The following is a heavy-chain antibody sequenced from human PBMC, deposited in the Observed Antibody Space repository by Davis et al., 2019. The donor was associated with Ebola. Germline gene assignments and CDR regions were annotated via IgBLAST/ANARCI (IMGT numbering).Heavy chain of an antibody. Sequence: GESLKISCAASGFTFTTYALSWVRQAPGQGLEWVSTISYSGGSTYYADSVKGRFTISRDNAKNSLYLQMNSLRAEDTAVYYCAHDSYWGQGTLVTVSS. CDR2: ISYSGGST. CDR1: GFTFTTYA. V-gene: IGHV3-23*01. CDR3: AHDSY. J-gene: IGHJ4*02.